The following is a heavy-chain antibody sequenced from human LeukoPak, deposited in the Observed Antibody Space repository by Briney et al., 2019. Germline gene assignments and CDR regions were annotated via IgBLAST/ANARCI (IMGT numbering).Heavy chain of an antibody. J-gene: IGHJ4*02. V-gene: IGHV1-2*02. CDR3: AGLGYCSSTSCYASNFDY. Sequence: ASVKVSCKASGYTFTVYYMHWVRQAPGQGLEWMGWINPNSGGTNYAQKFQGRVTMTRDTSISTAYMELSRLRSDDTAVYYCAGLGYCSSTSCYASNFDYWGQGTLVTVSS. CDR1: GYTFTVYY. D-gene: IGHD2-2*01. CDR2: INPNSGGT.